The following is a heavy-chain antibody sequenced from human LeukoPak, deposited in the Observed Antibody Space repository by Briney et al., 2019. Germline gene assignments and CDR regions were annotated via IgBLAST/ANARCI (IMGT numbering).Heavy chain of an antibody. Sequence: KSSETLSLTXAVYGGSFSGYYWSWIRQPPGKGLEWIGEINHSGSTNYNPSLKSRVTISVDTSKNQFSLKLSSVTAADTAVYYCARWEIITIFGIDYWGQGTLVTVSS. D-gene: IGHD3-3*01. V-gene: IGHV4-34*01. CDR1: GGSFSGYY. CDR3: ARWEIITIFGIDY. J-gene: IGHJ4*02. CDR2: INHSGST.